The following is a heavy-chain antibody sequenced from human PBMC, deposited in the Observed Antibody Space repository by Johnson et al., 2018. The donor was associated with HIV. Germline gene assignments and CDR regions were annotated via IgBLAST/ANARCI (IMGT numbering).Heavy chain of an antibody. J-gene: IGHJ3*02. CDR1: GFIFSSYG. V-gene: IGHV3-30*02. D-gene: IGHD1-26*01. CDR3: AKSYYEEERPMGVDAFDI. Sequence: QVQLVESGGGVVQPGRSRRLSCAASGFIFSSYGMHWVRQAPGKGLEWVAFIRYDGSNKYYADSVKGRLTISRDNSKNTLYLQMNSLRAEDTAVYYCAKSYYEEERPMGVDAFDIWGQGTMVTVSS. CDR2: IRYDGSNK.